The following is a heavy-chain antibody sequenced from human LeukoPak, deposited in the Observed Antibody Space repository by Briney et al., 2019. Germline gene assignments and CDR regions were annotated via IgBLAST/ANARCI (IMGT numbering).Heavy chain of an antibody. CDR3: ARAGRRIAAAGYYYYMDV. V-gene: IGHV1-18*01. J-gene: IGHJ6*03. D-gene: IGHD6-13*01. CDR1: GYTFTSYG. Sequence: ASVKVSCKASGYTFTSYGISWVRQAPGQGLEWMGWISAYNGNTNYAQKLQGRVTMTTDTSTSTAYVELRSLRSDDTAVYYCARAGRRIAAAGYYYYMDVWGKGTTVTVSS. CDR2: ISAYNGNT.